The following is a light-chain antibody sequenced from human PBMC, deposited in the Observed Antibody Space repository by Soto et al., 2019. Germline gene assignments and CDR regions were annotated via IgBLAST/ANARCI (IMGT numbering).Light chain of an antibody. CDR2: GAS. J-gene: IGKJ2*01. CDR3: QQYHNWPPQDT. V-gene: IGKV3-15*01. Sequence: EIVMTQSPASLSVSPGDGATLSCRASQSVASNVAWYQQKPGQGPRLLIHGASTRAVGVPARFSGSGSGTDFTLPISSLQSEDFEVYYCQQYHNWPPQDTFGQGTKLQIK. CDR1: QSVASN.